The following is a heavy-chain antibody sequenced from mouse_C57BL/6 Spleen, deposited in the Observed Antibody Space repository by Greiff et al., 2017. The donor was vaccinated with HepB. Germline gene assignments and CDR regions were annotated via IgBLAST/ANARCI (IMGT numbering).Heavy chain of an antibody. V-gene: IGHV5-4*01. CDR1: GFTFSSYA. CDR3: ARSRRGANWLFAY. CDR2: ISDGGSYT. D-gene: IGHD4-1*01. J-gene: IGHJ3*01. Sequence: EVQGVESGGGLVKPGGSLKLSCAASGFTFSSYAMSWVRQTPEKRLEWVATISDGGSYTYYPDNVKGRFTISRDNAKNNLYLQMSHLKSEDTAMYYCARSRRGANWLFAYWGQGTLVTVSA.